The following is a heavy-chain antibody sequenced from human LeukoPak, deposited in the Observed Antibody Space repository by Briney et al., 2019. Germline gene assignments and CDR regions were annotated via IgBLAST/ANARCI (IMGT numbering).Heavy chain of an antibody. Sequence: ASVKVSCKASGYTFTSYDINWVRQATGQGLEWMGWMNPNSGNTNYAQKLQGRVTMTTDTSTSTAYMELRSLRSDDTAVYYCVGATEKAYYYYGMDVWGQGTTVTVSS. V-gene: IGHV1-18*01. CDR2: MNPNSGNT. CDR1: GYTFTSYD. J-gene: IGHJ6*02. CDR3: VGATEKAYYYYGMDV.